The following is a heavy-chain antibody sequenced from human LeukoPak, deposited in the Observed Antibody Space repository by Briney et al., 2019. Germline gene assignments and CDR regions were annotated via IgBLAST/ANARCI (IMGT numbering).Heavy chain of an antibody. CDR2: ISGSGGST. V-gene: IGHV3-23*01. CDR1: GFTFSSYA. D-gene: IGHD6-13*01. CDR3: AKDYRRGQQLGAYYYFDY. Sequence: PGGSLRLSCAASGFTFSSYAMSWVRQAPGKGLEWVSAISGSGGSTYYADSVKGRFTISRDNSKNTLYLQMNSLRAEDTAVYYCAKDYRRGQQLGAYYYFDYWGQGTLVTVSS. J-gene: IGHJ4*02.